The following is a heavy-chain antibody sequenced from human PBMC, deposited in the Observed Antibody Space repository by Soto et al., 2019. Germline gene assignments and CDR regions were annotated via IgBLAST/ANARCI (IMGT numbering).Heavy chain of an antibody. J-gene: IGHJ5*02. V-gene: IGHV3-48*01. Sequence: PGGSLRLSCAASGFTFSNYSMNWVRQAPGKGLEWVSYISSSGSTMYYADSVKGRFNISRDNAKNSLYLQMNSLRAEDTAVYYCARDFPNGNLWGQGTLVTVSS. D-gene: IGHD1-26*01. CDR3: ARDFPNGNL. CDR1: GFTFSNYS. CDR2: ISSSGSTM.